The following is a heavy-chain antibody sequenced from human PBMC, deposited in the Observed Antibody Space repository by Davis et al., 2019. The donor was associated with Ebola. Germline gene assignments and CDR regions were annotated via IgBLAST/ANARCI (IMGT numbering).Heavy chain of an antibody. CDR1: GFTFSSYW. CDR2: IKQDGTEK. D-gene: IGHD6-13*01. V-gene: IGHV3-7*01. J-gene: IGHJ4*02. CDR3: ARVGQNIAAGNAGPGFDY. Sequence: PGGSLRLSCAASGFTFSSYWMSWVRQAPGKGLEWVANIKQDGTEKYYVDSVKGRFTISRDNAKNSLYLQMNSLSAEDTAVYYCARVGQNIAAGNAGPGFDYWGQGTLVTVSS.